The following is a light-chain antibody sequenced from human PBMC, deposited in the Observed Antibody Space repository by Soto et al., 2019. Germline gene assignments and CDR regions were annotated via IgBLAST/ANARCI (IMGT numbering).Light chain of an antibody. CDR3: QQYGSPPTWT. Sequence: ENVLTQSPGTLSLSPGERATLSCRASQSVSSSYLAWYQQKPGQAPRLLIYGASSRATGIPDRFSGSGSGTDFTLSISRLEPEDFAVYYCQQYGSPPTWTFGQGTKVEIK. V-gene: IGKV3-20*01. J-gene: IGKJ1*01. CDR2: GAS. CDR1: QSVSSSY.